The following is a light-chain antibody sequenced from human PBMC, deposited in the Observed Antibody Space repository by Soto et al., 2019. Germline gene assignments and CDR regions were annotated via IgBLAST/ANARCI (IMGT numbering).Light chain of an antibody. CDR1: QTISSTY. Sequence: EIVLTQSPGTLSLSPGDRATLSCRASQTISSTYLAWYQQKPGQAPRLLIYAASTRATGLPDRVSGSGSGTDFTLTISRLEPEDFAVYYCQQYGSSPKTFGQGTKVEI. CDR2: AAS. V-gene: IGKV3-20*01. CDR3: QQYGSSPKT. J-gene: IGKJ1*01.